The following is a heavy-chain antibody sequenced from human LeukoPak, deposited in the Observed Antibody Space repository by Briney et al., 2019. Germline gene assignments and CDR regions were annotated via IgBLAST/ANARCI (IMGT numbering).Heavy chain of an antibody. CDR1: GFTFSSYE. J-gene: IGHJ4*02. Sequence: GGSLRLSCAASGFTFSSYEINWVRQAPGKGLEWVSYISSSGSTIYYADSVKGRFTISRDNAKNSLYLQMNSLRAEDTAVYYCASTPTYYYGSGSPPIDYWGQGTLVTVSS. D-gene: IGHD3-10*01. V-gene: IGHV3-48*03. CDR3: ASTPTYYYGSGSPPIDY. CDR2: ISSSGSTI.